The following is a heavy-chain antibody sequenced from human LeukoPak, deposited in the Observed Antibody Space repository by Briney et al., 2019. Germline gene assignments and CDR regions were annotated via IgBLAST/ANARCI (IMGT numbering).Heavy chain of an antibody. D-gene: IGHD3-22*01. J-gene: IGHJ4*02. CDR1: GFTVSSNY. Sequence: GGSLRLSCAASGFTVSSNYMSWVRQAPGKGLEWVSVIYSGGSTYYADSVKGRFTISRDNSKNTLYLQMNSLRAEDTAVYYCARGDDSSGYYLPYFDYWGQGTLVTVSS. CDR2: IYSGGST. V-gene: IGHV3-53*01. CDR3: ARGDDSSGYYLPYFDY.